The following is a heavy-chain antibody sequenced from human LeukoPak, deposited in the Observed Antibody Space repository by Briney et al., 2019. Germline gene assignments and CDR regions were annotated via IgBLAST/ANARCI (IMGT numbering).Heavy chain of an antibody. D-gene: IGHD5-18*01. Sequence: PSETLSLTCTVSGGSISSYYWSWIRQPAGKGLEWIGRIYTSGSTNYNPSLKSRVTMSVDTSKSQFSLKLSSVTAADTAVYYCARQPYTAMAYSSWFDPWGQGTLVTVSS. CDR1: GGSISSYY. CDR3: ARQPYTAMAYSSWFDP. J-gene: IGHJ5*02. CDR2: IYTSGST. V-gene: IGHV4-4*07.